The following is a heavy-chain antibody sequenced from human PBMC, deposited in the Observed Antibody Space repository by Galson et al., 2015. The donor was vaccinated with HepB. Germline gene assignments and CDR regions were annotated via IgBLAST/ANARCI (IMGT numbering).Heavy chain of an antibody. D-gene: IGHD1-1*01. CDR2: ISGSDGST. V-gene: IGHV3-23*01. CDR1: GFTFSSYA. J-gene: IGHJ3*02. Sequence: SLRLSCAASGFTFSSYAMSWVRQVPEKGLEWVSSISGSDGSTYYTDSVKGRFTISRDDSKSTLYLQMNSLRAEDTAVYYCAKDRRTRTTPPVGFDIWGQGTMVTVSS. CDR3: AKDRRTRTTPPVGFDI.